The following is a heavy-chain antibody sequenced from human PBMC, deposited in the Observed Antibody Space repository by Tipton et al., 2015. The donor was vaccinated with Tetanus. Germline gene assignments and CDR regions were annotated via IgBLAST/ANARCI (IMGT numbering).Heavy chain of an antibody. D-gene: IGHD1-1*01. CDR1: GYTFTNFG. Sequence: QSGAEVKKPGASVKVSCKASGYTFTNFGISWVRQAPGQGLEWMGWISAYNGNTNYAQKLQGRVTMTTDTSTSTAYMELRSLRSDDTAVYYCARDIDMPGTTLYFDYWGQGALVTVSS. CDR2: ISAYNGNT. CDR3: ARDIDMPGTTLYFDY. V-gene: IGHV1-18*01. J-gene: IGHJ4*02.